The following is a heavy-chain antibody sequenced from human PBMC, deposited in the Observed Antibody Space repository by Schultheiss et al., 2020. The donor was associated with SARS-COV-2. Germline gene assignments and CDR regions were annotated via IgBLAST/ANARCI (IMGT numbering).Heavy chain of an antibody. Sequence: SETLSLTCAVYGGSFSGYYWSWIRQPPGKGLEWIGEINHSGSTYYNPSLKSRVTISVDTSKNQFSLKLSSVTAADTAVYYCASRATVTTDWYFDLWGRGTLVTVSS. J-gene: IGHJ2*01. V-gene: IGHV4-34*01. CDR1: GGSFSGYY. CDR2: INHSGST. D-gene: IGHD4-17*01. CDR3: ASRATVTTDWYFDL.